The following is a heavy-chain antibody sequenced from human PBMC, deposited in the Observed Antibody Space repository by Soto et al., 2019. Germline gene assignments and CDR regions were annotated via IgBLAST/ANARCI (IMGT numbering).Heavy chain of an antibody. CDR3: ASTQGEMATISPPYYYGMDV. CDR1: GYSFTSYW. J-gene: IGHJ6*02. V-gene: IGHV5-10-1*01. CDR2: IDPSDSYT. Sequence: PVESLKISCKGSGYSFTSYWISWVRQMPGKGLEWMGRIDPSDSYTNYSPSFQGHVTISADKSISTAYLQWSSLKASDTAMYYCASTQGEMATISPPYYYGMDVWGQGTTVNVSS. D-gene: IGHD5-12*01.